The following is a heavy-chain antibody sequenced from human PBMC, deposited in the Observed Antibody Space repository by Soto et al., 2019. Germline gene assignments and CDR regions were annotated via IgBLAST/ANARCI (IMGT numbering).Heavy chain of an antibody. CDR3: AITRSRGWPSDAFDI. CDR2: ISSSSSYI. CDR1: GFTFSSYS. J-gene: IGHJ3*02. V-gene: IGHV3-21*01. D-gene: IGHD6-19*01. Sequence: GGSLRLSCAASGFTFSSYSMNWVRQAPGKGLEWVSSISSSSSYIYYADSVKGRFTISRDNAKNSLYLQMNSLRAEDTAVYYCAITRSRGWPSDAFDIWGQGTMVTVSS.